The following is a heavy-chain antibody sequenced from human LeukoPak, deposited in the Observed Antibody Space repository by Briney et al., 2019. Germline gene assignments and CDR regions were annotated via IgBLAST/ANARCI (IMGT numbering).Heavy chain of an antibody. D-gene: IGHD6-13*01. Sequence: ASVKVSCKASGYTFTGYYMHWVRQAPGQGLEWMGWINPNSGGTNYAQKLQGRVTMTRDTSISTAYMELSRLRSDDTAVYYCARSIAAVRRSYGMDVWGQGTTVTVSS. J-gene: IGHJ6*02. V-gene: IGHV1-2*02. CDR2: INPNSGGT. CDR1: GYTFTGYY. CDR3: ARSIAAVRRSYGMDV.